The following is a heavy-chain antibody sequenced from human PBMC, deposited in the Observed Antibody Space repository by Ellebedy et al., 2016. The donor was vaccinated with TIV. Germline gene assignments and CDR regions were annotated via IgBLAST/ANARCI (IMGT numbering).Heavy chain of an antibody. Sequence: SETLSLXCTVSGGPITSAVYYCSSILQLPRTGLEWIGYIFYSVCAYYNPSLKSRLTISVDTSRNQFSVKLSSVTAADTAVYYCATAFCSSSSCNMNQYYYAMDVWGQGTTVTVSS. J-gene: IGHJ6*02. CDR1: GGPITSAVYY. D-gene: IGHD2-2*01. CDR3: ATAFCSSSSCNMNQYYYAMDV. V-gene: IGHV4-31*03. CDR2: IFYSVCA.